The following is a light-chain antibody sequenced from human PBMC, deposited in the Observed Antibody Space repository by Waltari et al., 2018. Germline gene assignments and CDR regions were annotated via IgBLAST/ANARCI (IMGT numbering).Light chain of an antibody. CDR1: TGAVTSGSF. CDR3: LLFYGGAYV. J-gene: IGLJ1*01. CDR2: SAN. V-gene: IGLV7-43*01. Sequence: QTVVTQEPSLTVSPGGTVTLTCASSTGAVTSGSFPTWFQQRPGQPPRSLIYSANNKHSGTPARFSGSLIGGKAALTLSGVQPEDEAEYYCLLFYGGAYVFGTGTKLTVL.